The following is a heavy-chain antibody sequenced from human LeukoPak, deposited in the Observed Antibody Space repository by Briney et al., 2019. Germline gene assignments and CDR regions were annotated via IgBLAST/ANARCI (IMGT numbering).Heavy chain of an antibody. CDR2: ISGSGGST. D-gene: IGHD6-13*01. V-gene: IGHV3-23*01. CDR3: AKDLGQQLVFDY. J-gene: IGHJ4*02. Sequence: PGGSLRLSCAASGFTVSSNYMTWVRQAPGKGLEWVSAISGSGGSTYYADSVKGRFTISRDNSKNTLYLQMNSLRAEDTAEYYCAKDLGQQLVFDYWGQGTLVTVSS. CDR1: GFTVSSNY.